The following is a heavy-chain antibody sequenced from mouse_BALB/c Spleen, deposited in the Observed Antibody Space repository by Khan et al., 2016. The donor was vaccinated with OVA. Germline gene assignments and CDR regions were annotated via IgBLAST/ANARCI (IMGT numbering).Heavy chain of an antibody. V-gene: IGHV3-2*02. D-gene: IGHD1-2*01. CDR1: GYSITSGYG. J-gene: IGHJ2*01. CDR2: ISDSGST. Sequence: EVQLVESGPGLVKPSQSLSLTCTVTGYSITSGYGWNWNRQFPGNKLEWMGYISDSGSTNYNPSLKSRISITRDTSKNQFFLQLNSVTTEDTATYYCARTARITYWGQGTTLTVSS. CDR3: ARTARITY.